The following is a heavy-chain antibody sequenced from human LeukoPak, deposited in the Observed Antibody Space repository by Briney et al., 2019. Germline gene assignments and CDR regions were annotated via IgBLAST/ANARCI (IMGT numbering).Heavy chain of an antibody. CDR1: GFTFDDYA. J-gene: IGHJ4*02. D-gene: IGHD1-1*01. Sequence: GRSLRLSCAASGFTFDDYAMHWVRQAPGKGLEWVSGISWNSGSIGYADSVKGRFTISRDNAKNSLYLQMNSLRAEDTALYYCAKDLGPILEPSRYFDYWGQGTLVTVSS. CDR3: AKDLGPILEPSRYFDY. CDR2: ISWNSGSI. V-gene: IGHV3-9*01.